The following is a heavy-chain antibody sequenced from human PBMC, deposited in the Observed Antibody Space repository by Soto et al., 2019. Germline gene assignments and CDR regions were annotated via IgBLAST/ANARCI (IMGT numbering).Heavy chain of an antibody. D-gene: IGHD3-3*01. V-gene: IGHV1-69*13. Sequence: SVKVSCKASGYTFSSYGISWVRQAPGQGLEWMGGIIPIFGTANCAQKFQGRVTITADESTSTAYMELSSLRSEDTAVYYCARVLSWASYYDFWSGYYNYYYYGMDVWGQGTTVTVSS. J-gene: IGHJ6*02. CDR2: IIPIFGTA. CDR1: GYTFSSYG. CDR3: ARVLSWASYYDFWSGYYNYYYYGMDV.